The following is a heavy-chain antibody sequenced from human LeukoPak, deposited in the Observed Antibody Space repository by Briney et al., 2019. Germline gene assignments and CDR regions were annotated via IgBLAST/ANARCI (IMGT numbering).Heavy chain of an antibody. CDR1: GFTFSSYG. Sequence: PGGSLRLSCAASGFTFSSYGMQWVRQAPGKGLEWVAVISHDGTVQHYADSVKGRFTISRDNSDNTLYLQMNSLRAEDTAVYYCAKDTTTGKPAGGDYWGQGTLVTVSS. CDR2: ISHDGTVQ. V-gene: IGHV3-30*18. J-gene: IGHJ4*02. D-gene: IGHD4-11*01. CDR3: AKDTTTGKPAGGDY.